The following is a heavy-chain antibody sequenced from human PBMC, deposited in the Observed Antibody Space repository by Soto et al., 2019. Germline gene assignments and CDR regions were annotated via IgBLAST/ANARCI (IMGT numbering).Heavy chain of an antibody. Sequence: ASVKVSCKASGCTFSSYAISWVRQAPGQGLEWMGWINAGNGNAKYSQKFQGRVTITRDTSASTAYMELSSLRSEDTAVYYCARDKGIAALPGYYYYMDVWGKGTTVTVSS. CDR2: INAGNGNA. V-gene: IGHV1-3*01. D-gene: IGHD6-6*01. CDR3: ARDKGIAALPGYYYYMDV. J-gene: IGHJ6*03. CDR1: GCTFSSYA.